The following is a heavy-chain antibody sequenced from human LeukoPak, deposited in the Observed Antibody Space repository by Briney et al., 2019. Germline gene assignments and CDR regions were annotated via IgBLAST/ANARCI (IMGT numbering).Heavy chain of an antibody. J-gene: IGHJ4*02. D-gene: IGHD6-19*01. CDR1: GGSFSGYY. CDR2: INHSGST. Sequence: SETLSLTCAVYGGSFSGYYWSWIRQPPGKGLEWIGEINHSGSTNYNPSLKSRVTISVDTSKNQFSLKLSSVTAADTAVYHCARAPVAGTFDYWGQGTLVTVSS. V-gene: IGHV4-34*01. CDR3: ARAPVAGTFDY.